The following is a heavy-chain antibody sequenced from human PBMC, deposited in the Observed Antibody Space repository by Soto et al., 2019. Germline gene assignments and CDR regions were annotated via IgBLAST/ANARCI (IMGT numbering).Heavy chain of an antibody. CDR2: INPSGGST. CDR1: GYTFTSYY. V-gene: IGHV1-46*01. D-gene: IGHD3-22*01. J-gene: IGHJ5*02. Sequence: QVQLVQSGAEVKKPGASVKVSCKASGYTFTSYYMHWVRQAPGQGLEWMGIINPSGGSTSYAQKFQGRVTMTRDTSTSTVYMELSSLRSEDTAMYYCARDRGYYYDTSGGWFDPWCQGTLVTVSS. CDR3: ARDRGYYYDTSGGWFDP.